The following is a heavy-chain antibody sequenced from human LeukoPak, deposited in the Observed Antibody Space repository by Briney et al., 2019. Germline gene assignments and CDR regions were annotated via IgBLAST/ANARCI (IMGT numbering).Heavy chain of an antibody. Sequence: GASVKVSCKASGYTFTGYYMHWVRQAPGQGLEWMGWINPSGGSTSYAQKFQGRVTMTRDTSTSTVYMELSSLRSEDTAVYYCARDSHIRSSTSCYPGDFDYWGQGTLVTVSS. D-gene: IGHD2-2*01. V-gene: IGHV1-46*01. CDR3: ARDSHIRSSTSCYPGDFDY. CDR2: INPSGGST. CDR1: GYTFTGYY. J-gene: IGHJ4*02.